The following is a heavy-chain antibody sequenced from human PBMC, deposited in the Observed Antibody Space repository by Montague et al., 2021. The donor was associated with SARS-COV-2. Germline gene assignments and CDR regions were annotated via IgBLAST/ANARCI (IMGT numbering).Heavy chain of an antibody. Sequence: SETLSLTCTVSNGSISSYYWSWVWQPPGKRLEWIGYIYYRGSTNYNPSLESRVTMSVDTAKNQFSLKLRYVTAADTAVYFCVREGLNNWFDTWGQGTLVIVSS. CDR3: VREGLNNWFDT. J-gene: IGHJ5*02. CDR2: IYYRGST. CDR1: NGSISSYY. V-gene: IGHV4-59*01.